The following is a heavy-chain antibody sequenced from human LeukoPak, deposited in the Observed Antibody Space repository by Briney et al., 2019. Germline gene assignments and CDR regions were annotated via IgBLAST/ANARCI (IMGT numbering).Heavy chain of an antibody. Sequence: PGGSPRLSCAASGFTFSTYAMSWVRQATGKGLEWVSTISGRGGSTYYADSAKGRFTISRDNSKNTLYLQMNSLRAEDTAVYYCATSETTHDAFDIWGQGTMVTVSS. D-gene: IGHD4-17*01. CDR2: ISGRGGST. V-gene: IGHV3-23*01. CDR3: ATSETTHDAFDI. CDR1: GFTFSTYA. J-gene: IGHJ3*02.